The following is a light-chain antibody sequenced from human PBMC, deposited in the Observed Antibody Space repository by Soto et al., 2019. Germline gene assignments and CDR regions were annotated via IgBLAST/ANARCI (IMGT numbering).Light chain of an antibody. CDR1: SSDVGVSNS. CDR2: EVS. J-gene: IGLJ2*01. CDR3: SSYTSNSRVI. Sequence: QAASVSGSPGQSITISCTGTSSDVGVSNSVSWYQQHPGKAPKLMIYEVSNRPSGVSIRFSGSKSGNTASLTISGLQPEDEADYYCSSYTSNSRVIFGGGTKLTVL. V-gene: IGLV2-14*01.